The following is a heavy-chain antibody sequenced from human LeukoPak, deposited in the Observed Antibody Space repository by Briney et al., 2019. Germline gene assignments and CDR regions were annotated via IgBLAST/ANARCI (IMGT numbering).Heavy chain of an antibody. CDR1: GGSFSGYY. Sequence: PSETLSLTCAVYGGSFSGYYWSWIRQPPGKGLEWIGEINHSGSTNYNPSLKSRVTISVDTSKNQSSLKLSSVTAADTAVYYCASHTVYIAAAGTWFDPWGQGTLVTVSS. D-gene: IGHD6-13*01. J-gene: IGHJ5*02. CDR3: ASHTVYIAAAGTWFDP. CDR2: INHSGST. V-gene: IGHV4-34*01.